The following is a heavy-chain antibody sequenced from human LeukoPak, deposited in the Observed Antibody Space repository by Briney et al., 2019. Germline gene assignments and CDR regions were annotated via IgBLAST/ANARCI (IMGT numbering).Heavy chain of an antibody. CDR2: ISSSGSTI. CDR3: AELGITMIGGV. V-gene: IGHV3-48*03. Sequence: GGSLRLSCAASGFTFNNYAMSWVRQAPGKGLEWVSYISSSGSTIYYADSVKGRFTISRDNAKNTLYLQMNSLRAEDTAVYYCAELGITMIGGVWGKGTTVTISS. CDR1: GFTFNNYA. D-gene: IGHD3-10*02. J-gene: IGHJ6*04.